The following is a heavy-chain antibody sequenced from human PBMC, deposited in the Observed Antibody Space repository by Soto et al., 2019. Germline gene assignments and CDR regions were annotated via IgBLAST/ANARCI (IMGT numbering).Heavy chain of an antibody. D-gene: IGHD6-13*01. CDR2: IYDSRSI. CDR1: DGTFGTYC. V-gene: IGHV4-59*08. Sequence: SXTLPLTYTVVDGTFGTYCCSWIRQPPGKGLEWIGYIYDSRSINYNPSLKSRVTISLDTSKNQFSLNLSSVTAAVTVMYFCARPAVIAADQAFDIWGHGTMVTVSS. J-gene: IGHJ3*02. CDR3: ARPAVIAADQAFDI.